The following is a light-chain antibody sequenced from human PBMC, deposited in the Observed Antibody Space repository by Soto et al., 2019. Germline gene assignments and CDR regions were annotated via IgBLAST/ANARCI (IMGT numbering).Light chain of an antibody. Sequence: DIVMTQSPDSLSVSLGETATIRCKSSQSVLYSSNNKNYLAWYQQKPGQPPKLLIYWASTRESGVPDRFSGSGSGTDFTLTISSLQAEDVAFYYCQQYYNSPLTFAGGTMVEIK. J-gene: IGKJ4*01. CDR2: WAS. V-gene: IGKV4-1*01. CDR1: QSVLYSSNNKNY. CDR3: QQYYNSPLT.